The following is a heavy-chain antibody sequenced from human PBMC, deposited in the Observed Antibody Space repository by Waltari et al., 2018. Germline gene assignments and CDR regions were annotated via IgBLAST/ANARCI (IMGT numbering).Heavy chain of an antibody. CDR2: ISRGASDT. D-gene: IGHD1-1*01. Sequence: DEQLVESGGGLVQPGASLRLSCAASGFTFSSFWMNWVRHAPGKRPLWVSVISRGASDTTDGDSVKGRLTISRDNARNTLYLQMNRLRAEDTAVYFCARVSRRTYRSPVPGRHYYYGMDVWGQGTTVTVSS. J-gene: IGHJ6*02. CDR1: GFTFSSFW. CDR3: ARVSRRTYRSPVPGRHYYYGMDV. V-gene: IGHV3-74*03.